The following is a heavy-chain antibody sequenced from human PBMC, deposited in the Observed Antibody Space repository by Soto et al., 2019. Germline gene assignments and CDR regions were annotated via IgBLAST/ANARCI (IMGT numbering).Heavy chain of an antibody. CDR3: AVPGSDYDILTGYSSYYYGMDV. V-gene: IGHV2-5*02. J-gene: IGHJ6*02. Sequence: QITLKESGPTLVKPTQTLTLTCTFSGFSLSTSGVGVGWIRQPPGKALEWLALIYWDDDKRYSPSLKSRLTITKDTPKNQVVLTLPNMDPVDTAKYYCAVPGSDYDILTGYSSYYYGMDVWGQGTTVTVSS. D-gene: IGHD3-9*01. CDR1: GFSLSTSGVG. CDR2: IYWDDDK.